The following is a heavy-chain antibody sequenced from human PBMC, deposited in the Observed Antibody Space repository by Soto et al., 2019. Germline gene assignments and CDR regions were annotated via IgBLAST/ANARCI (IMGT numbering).Heavy chain of an antibody. CDR3: ARMDGNWFDP. CDR2: ISSSGSTI. J-gene: IGHJ5*02. V-gene: IGHV3-48*03. Sequence: PGGSLRLSCAASGFTFGSYEMNWVRQAPGKGLEWVSYISSSGSTIYYADSVKGRFTISRDNAKNSLYLQMNSLRAEDTAVYYCARMDGNWFDPWGQGTLVTVSS. D-gene: IGHD2-2*03. CDR1: GFTFGSYE.